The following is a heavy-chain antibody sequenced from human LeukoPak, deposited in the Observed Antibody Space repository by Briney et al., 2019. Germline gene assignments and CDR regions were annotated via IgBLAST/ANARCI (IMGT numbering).Heavy chain of an antibody. V-gene: IGHV1-18*01. CDR3: AREERITIFDGWFDP. Sequence: GASVKVSCKASGYTFTSYGIIWVRQAPGQGLEWMGWISAYNGNTNYAQKLQGRVTMTTDTSTSTAYMELRSLRSDDTAVYYCAREERITIFDGWFDPWGQGTLVTVSS. CDR1: GYTFTSYG. J-gene: IGHJ5*02. D-gene: IGHD3-3*01. CDR2: ISAYNGNT.